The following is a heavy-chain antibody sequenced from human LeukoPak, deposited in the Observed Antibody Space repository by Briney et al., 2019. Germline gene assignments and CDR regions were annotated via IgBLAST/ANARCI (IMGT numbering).Heavy chain of an antibody. V-gene: IGHV1-69*13. CDR3: ARIDYYGSSDD. Sequence: SVKVSFKASGGTFIIYAISWVRQAPGQGLEWMGGIIPIFGTANYAQKFQGRVTITADESTSTAYMELSSLRSEDTAVYYCARIDYYGSSDDWGQGTLVTVAS. CDR2: IIPIFGTA. J-gene: IGHJ4*02. CDR1: GGTFIIYA. D-gene: IGHD3-10*01.